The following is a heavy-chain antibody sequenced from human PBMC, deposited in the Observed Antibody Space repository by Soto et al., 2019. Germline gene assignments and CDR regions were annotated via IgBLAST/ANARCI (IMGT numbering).Heavy chain of an antibody. V-gene: IGHV6-1*01. CDR3: AGTTSHQSYYMDV. CDR2: TYYRSRWYN. D-gene: IGHD4-17*01. J-gene: IGHJ6*03. CDR1: GDSVSSNSAA. Sequence: QVQLQESGPGLVKPSQTLSLTCAISGDSVSSNSAAWNWIRLSPSRGLEWLARTYYRSRWYNDYAVSVRSRITVNPDTSKNQFSLQLTSVTPEDTAVYYRAGTTSHQSYYMDVWGKGTTVTVSS.